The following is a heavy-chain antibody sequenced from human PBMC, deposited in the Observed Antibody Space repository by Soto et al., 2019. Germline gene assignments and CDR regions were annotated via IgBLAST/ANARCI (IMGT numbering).Heavy chain of an antibody. CDR1: GYTFTSYD. CDR3: VTPTYPTVVTPPHYYGMDV. Sequence: QVQLVQSGAEVKKPGASVKVSCKASGYTFTSYDINWVRQATGQGLEWMGWMNPNSGNTGYAQTFQGRVTMTRNTSISTAYMELSSLRSEDTAVYYCVTPTYPTVVTPPHYYGMDVWGQGTTVTVSS. V-gene: IGHV1-8*01. D-gene: IGHD4-17*01. CDR2: MNPNSGNT. J-gene: IGHJ6*02.